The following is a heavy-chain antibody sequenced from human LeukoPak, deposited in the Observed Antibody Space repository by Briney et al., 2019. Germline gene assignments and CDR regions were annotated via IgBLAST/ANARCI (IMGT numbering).Heavy chain of an antibody. CDR1: GGSISSGSYY. CDR2: IYTSGST. J-gene: IGHJ2*01. Sequence: SETLSLTCTVSGGSISSGSYYWSWIRQPAGKGLEWIGRIYTSGSTNYNPSLKSRVTISVDTSKNQFSLKLSSVTAADTAVYYCARGGSGWYGNYWYFDLWGRGTLVTVSS. V-gene: IGHV4-61*02. D-gene: IGHD6-19*01. CDR3: ARGGSGWYGNYWYFDL.